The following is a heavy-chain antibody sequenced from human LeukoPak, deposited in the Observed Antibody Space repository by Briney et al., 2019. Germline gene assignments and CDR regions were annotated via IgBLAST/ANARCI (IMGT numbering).Heavy chain of an antibody. V-gene: IGHV3-20*04. CDR2: INWNGGST. D-gene: IGHD1-26*01. Sequence: GGSLRLSCAASGFTFSSYGMHWVRQAPGKGLEWVSGINWNGGSTGYADSVKGRFTISRDNAKNSLYLQMNSLRAEDTAVYYCARCPPSGSYACVHWGQGTLVTVSS. J-gene: IGHJ4*02. CDR1: GFTFSSYG. CDR3: ARCPPSGSYACVH.